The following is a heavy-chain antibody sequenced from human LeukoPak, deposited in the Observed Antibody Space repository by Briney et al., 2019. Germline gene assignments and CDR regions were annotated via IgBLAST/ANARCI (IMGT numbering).Heavy chain of an antibody. CDR3: AKGRGGGWSYNWFDP. Sequence: PGGSLRLSCAASGFTFDDYAMHWVRQAPGKGLEWVSGISWNSGSIGYADSVKGRFTISRDNAKNSLYLQMNSLRAEDTALYYCAKGRGGGWSYNWFDPWGQGTLVTVSS. V-gene: IGHV3-9*01. J-gene: IGHJ5*02. D-gene: IGHD6-19*01. CDR2: ISWNSGSI. CDR1: GFTFDDYA.